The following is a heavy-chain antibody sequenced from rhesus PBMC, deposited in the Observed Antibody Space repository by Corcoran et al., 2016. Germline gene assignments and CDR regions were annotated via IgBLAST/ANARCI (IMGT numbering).Heavy chain of an antibody. CDR3: ARSPLVFSSSYSAFDF. CDR2: IYGSGRSN. Sequence: QVQLQESGPGLVKPSETLSLTCAVSGCSISSNYLSLIRQPPGNGLECIGLIYGSGRSNEYNPALKIRVTVSTDTSKNQFALKLSSVTAADTAVYYCARSPLVFSSSYSAFDFWGQGLRVTVAS. V-gene: IGHV4-160*01. CDR1: GCSISSNY. D-gene: IGHD6-43*01. J-gene: IGHJ3*01.